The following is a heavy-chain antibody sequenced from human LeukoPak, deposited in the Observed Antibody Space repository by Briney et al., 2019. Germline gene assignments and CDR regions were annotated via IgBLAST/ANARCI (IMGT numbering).Heavy chain of an antibody. CDR1: GFVFSDYY. CDR2: ISSSGSPI. V-gene: IGHV3-11*04. CDR3: ARDPRLRLKRSGWFDP. Sequence: GGSLRLSCAASGFVFSDYYMSWIRQAPGKGLEWVSYISSSGSPIYYAESVKGRFTISRDNAKNSLYLQMNSLRTEDTAVYYCARDPRLRLKRSGWFDPWGQGTLVTVSS. D-gene: IGHD4-17*01. J-gene: IGHJ5*02.